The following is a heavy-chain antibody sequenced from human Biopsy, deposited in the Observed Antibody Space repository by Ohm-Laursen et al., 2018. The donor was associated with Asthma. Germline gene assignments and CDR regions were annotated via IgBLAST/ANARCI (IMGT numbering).Heavy chain of an antibody. CDR2: VYYSGST. CDR1: GGSINNFY. Sequence: SETLSLTWTVSGGSINNFYWSWIRQPPGKGLESIGHVYYSGSTDYNPSLKSRVTISIDASKNQFSLKPTSVTAADTAVYYCARGVDRVTGLLDHFDSWGQGTLVTVSS. D-gene: IGHD2-21*02. J-gene: IGHJ4*02. V-gene: IGHV4-59*01. CDR3: ARGVDRVTGLLDHFDS.